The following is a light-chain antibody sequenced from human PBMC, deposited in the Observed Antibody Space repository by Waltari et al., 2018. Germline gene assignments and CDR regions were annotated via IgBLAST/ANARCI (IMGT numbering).Light chain of an antibody. V-gene: IGKV3-20*01. CDR3: QNYVRLPAT. J-gene: IGKJ1*01. Sequence: EIVLTQSPGTLSLSPGKRATLACRASQSVGRSLAWYQQKPGQAPRLLFYDASRRATGIPDWFSGSGSGTDFSLTISILEPEDFAVYYCQNYVRLPATFGQGTKVEI. CDR2: DAS. CDR1: QSVGRS.